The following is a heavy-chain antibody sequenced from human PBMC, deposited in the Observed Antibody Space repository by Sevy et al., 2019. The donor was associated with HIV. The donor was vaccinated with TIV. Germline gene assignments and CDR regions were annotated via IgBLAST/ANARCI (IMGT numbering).Heavy chain of an antibody. V-gene: IGHV5-51*01. CDR2: IYPRDSDT. CDR3: ARHVDMTTLIGGLYYFDS. J-gene: IGHJ4*02. Sequence: GESLKISCKASGYKFTTYWIGWARQTPGKGLEWMGMIYPRDSDTRYSPSFQGQVTISADTSINTAYLQWSSLKASDTAMYFCARHVDMTTLIGGLYYFDSWGQGTLVTVSS. D-gene: IGHD4-4*01. CDR1: GYKFTTYW.